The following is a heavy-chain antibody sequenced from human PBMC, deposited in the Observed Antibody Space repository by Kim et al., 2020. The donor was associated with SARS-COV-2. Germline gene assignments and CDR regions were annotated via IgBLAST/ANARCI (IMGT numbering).Heavy chain of an antibody. D-gene: IGHD2-2*01. CDR2: INPSGGST. Sequence: ASVKVSCKASGYTFTSYYMHCVRQAPGQGLEWMGIINPSGGSTSYAQKFQGRVTMTRDTSTSTVYMELSGLRSEDTAVYYCARGPGGPFAHIVVVPAAIYFDYWGQGTLVTVSS. V-gene: IGHV1-46*01. CDR1: GYTFTSYY. J-gene: IGHJ4*02. CDR3: ARGPGGPFAHIVVVPAAIYFDY.